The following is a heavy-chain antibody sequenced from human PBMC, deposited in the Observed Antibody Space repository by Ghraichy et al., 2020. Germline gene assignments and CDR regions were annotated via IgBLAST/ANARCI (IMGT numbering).Heavy chain of an antibody. CDR1: GFTFSDYW. J-gene: IGHJ4*02. Sequence: GGSLRLSCAASGFTFSDYWMTWVRQAPGKGLEWVANMKQDGSEEYYVDSVKGRFTISRDNAKNSLYLQMNSLRAEDTAVYYCARVRLYYDSSRYRDFDYWGQGTLVTVSS. V-gene: IGHV3-7*04. CDR2: MKQDGSEE. D-gene: IGHD3-22*01. CDR3: ARVRLYYDSSRYRDFDY.